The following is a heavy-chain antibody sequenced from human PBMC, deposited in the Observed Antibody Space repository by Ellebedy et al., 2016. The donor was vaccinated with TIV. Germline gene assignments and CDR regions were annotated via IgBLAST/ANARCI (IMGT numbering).Heavy chain of an antibody. J-gene: IGHJ5*02. CDR2: ISPGSTYI. D-gene: IGHD3-10*01. CDR1: GSTFKSYT. V-gene: IGHV3-21*01. Sequence: GESLKISCAASGSTFKSYTMNWVRQAPGKGLEWVSSISPGSTYIYYADSVKGRFTISRDNAKNSVYLQMNSLRAEDTAVYYCARDASGSYYAEFVWFDPWGQGTLVTVSS. CDR3: ARDASGSYYAEFVWFDP.